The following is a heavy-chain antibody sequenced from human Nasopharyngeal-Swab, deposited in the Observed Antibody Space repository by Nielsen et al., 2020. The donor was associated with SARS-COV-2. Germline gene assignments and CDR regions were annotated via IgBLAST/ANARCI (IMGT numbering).Heavy chain of an antibody. CDR3: TRGGIVGPPELGMDV. D-gene: IGHD1-26*01. CDR1: GFTFSGSA. J-gene: IGHJ6*02. Sequence: GESLKISCAASGFTFSGSAMHWVRQASGKGLEWVVRIRSKANSYATAYAASVKGRFTISRDDSKNTAYLQMNSLKTEDTAVYYCTRGGIVGPPELGMDVWGQGTTVTVSS. V-gene: IGHV3-73*01. CDR2: IRSKANSYAT.